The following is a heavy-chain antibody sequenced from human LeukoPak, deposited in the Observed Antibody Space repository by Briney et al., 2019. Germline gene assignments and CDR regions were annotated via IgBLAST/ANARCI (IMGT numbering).Heavy chain of an antibody. Sequence: GSSLRLSCAAAGFTFDDYAMHWVRQAPGKGLEWVSGISWNSGSIGYADSVKGRFTISRDNAKNSLYLQMNSLRAEDTALYYCAKGIAAAGTQDDWGQGTLVTVSS. D-gene: IGHD6-13*01. CDR1: GFTFDDYA. V-gene: IGHV3-9*01. CDR2: ISWNSGSI. J-gene: IGHJ4*02. CDR3: AKGIAAAGTQDD.